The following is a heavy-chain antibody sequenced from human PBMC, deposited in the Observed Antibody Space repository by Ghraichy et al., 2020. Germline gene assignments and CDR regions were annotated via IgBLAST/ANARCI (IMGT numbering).Heavy chain of an antibody. Sequence: SETLSLTCTVSGGSVSSGSYYWSWIRQPPGKGLEWIGYIYYSGSTNYNPSLKSRVTISVDTSKNQFSLKLSSVTAADTAVYYCAREVGLWFGELLSPSYYFDYWGQGTLVTVSS. J-gene: IGHJ4*02. V-gene: IGHV4-61*01. CDR2: IYYSGST. CDR1: GGSVSSGSYY. D-gene: IGHD3-10*01. CDR3: AREVGLWFGELLSPSYYFDY.